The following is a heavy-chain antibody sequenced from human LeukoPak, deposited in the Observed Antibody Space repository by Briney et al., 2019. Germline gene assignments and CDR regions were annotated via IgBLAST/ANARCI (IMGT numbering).Heavy chain of an antibody. CDR1: GGSINSYY. J-gene: IGHJ6*03. CDR2: IYYTGST. CDR3: ARVPSGSAYHHMDV. V-gene: IGHV4-59*01. Sequence: SETLSLTCTVSGGSINSYYWSWIRQPPGKGLEWIGCIYYTGSTNYNPSLKSRVIISVDTSKNQFSLKMSSVTAADTAVYCCARVPSGSAYHHMDVWGKGTTVTVSS.